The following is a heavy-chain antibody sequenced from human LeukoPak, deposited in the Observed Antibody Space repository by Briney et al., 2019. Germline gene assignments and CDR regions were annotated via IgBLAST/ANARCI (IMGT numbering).Heavy chain of an antibody. CDR2: IDYSGST. D-gene: IGHD5-18*01. V-gene: IGHV4-59*01. Sequence: SETLSLTCTVSGGSISSYYWSWIRQPPGKGLEWIGYIDYSGSTNYNPSLKSRVTISVDTSKNQFSLKLSSVTAADTAVYYCARVRDVDTVYYYYYMDVWGKGTTVTVSS. J-gene: IGHJ6*03. CDR1: GGSISSYY. CDR3: ARVRDVDTVYYYYYMDV.